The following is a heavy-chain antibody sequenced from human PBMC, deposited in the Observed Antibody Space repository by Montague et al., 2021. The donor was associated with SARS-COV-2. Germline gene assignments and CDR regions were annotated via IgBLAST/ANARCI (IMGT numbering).Heavy chain of an antibody. CDR1: GGSISSYY. Sequence: SETLSLTCTVSGGSISSYYWSWIRQPPGKGLEWIGYIYYSGSTNYNPSLKSRVTISVDTSKNQFSLKLSSATAADTAVYYCARRRLTFLRYGMDVWGQGTTVTVSS. V-gene: IGHV4-59*08. J-gene: IGHJ6*02. CDR3: ARRRLTFLRYGMDV. D-gene: IGHD3-3*02. CDR2: IYYSGST.